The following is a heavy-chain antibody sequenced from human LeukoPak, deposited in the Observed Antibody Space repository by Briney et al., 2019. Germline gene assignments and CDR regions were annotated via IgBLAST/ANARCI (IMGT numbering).Heavy chain of an antibody. Sequence: PSETLSLTCTVSGGSISSYYWSWIRQPPGKGLEWIGYIYYSGSTNYNPSLKSRVTISVDTSKNQFSLKLSSVTAADTAVYYCARESIGYDAYFDYWGQGTLVTVSS. J-gene: IGHJ4*02. CDR1: GGSISSYY. D-gene: IGHD5-12*01. CDR3: ARESIGYDAYFDY. CDR2: IYYSGST. V-gene: IGHV4-59*01.